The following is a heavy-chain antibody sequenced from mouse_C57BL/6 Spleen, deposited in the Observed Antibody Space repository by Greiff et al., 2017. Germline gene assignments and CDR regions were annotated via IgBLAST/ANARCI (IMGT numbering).Heavy chain of an antibody. Sequence: VKLQQSGPELVKPGASVKISCKASGYAFSSSWMNWVKQRPGKGLEWIGRIYPGDGDTNYNGKFKGKATLTADKSSSTAYMQLSSLTSEDSAVYFCDYYGSRGTDWYFDVWGTGTTVTVSS. CDR3: DYYGSRGTDWYFDV. J-gene: IGHJ1*03. CDR1: GYAFSSSW. CDR2: IYPGDGDT. V-gene: IGHV1-82*01. D-gene: IGHD1-1*01.